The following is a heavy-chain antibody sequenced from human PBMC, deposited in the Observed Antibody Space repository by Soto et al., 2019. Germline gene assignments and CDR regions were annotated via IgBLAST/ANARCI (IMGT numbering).Heavy chain of an antibody. CDR3: ARGGYSSSWYPYYYGMDV. CDR2: INPNSGGT. D-gene: IGHD6-13*01. V-gene: IGHV1-2*02. CDR1: GYTFTGYY. Sequence: QVQLVQSGAEVKKPGASVKVSCKASGYTFTGYYMHWVRQAPGQGLEWMGWINPNSGGTNYAQKFQGRVTMTRDTSISKAYMELSRLRSDDTAVYYCARGGYSSSWYPYYYGMDVWGQGTTVTVSS. J-gene: IGHJ6*02.